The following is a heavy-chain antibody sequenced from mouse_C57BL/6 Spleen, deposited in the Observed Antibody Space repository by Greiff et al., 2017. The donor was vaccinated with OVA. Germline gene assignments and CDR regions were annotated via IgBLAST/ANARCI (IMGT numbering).Heavy chain of an antibody. V-gene: IGHV1-18*01. CDR3: ARGYYDYDEGTWFAY. Sequence: EVQLQQSGPELVKPGASVKIPCKASGYTFTDYNMDWVKQSHGKSLEWIGDINPNNGGTIYNQKFKGKATLTVDKSSSTAYMELRSLTSEDTAVYYCARGYYDYDEGTWFAYWGQGTLVTVSA. J-gene: IGHJ3*01. D-gene: IGHD2-4*01. CDR1: GYTFTDYN. CDR2: INPNNGGT.